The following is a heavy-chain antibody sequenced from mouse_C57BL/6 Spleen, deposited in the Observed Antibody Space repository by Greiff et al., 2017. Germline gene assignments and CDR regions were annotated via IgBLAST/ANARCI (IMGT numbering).Heavy chain of an antibody. CDR3: ARHGGPYFDY. CDR2: ISGGGGNT. D-gene: IGHD3-3*01. Sequence: EVQGVESGGGLVKPGGSLKLSCAASGFTFSSYTMSWVRQTPEKRLEWVATISGGGGNTYYPDSVKGRFTISRDNAKNTLYLQMSSLRSEDTALYYCARHGGPYFDYWGQGTTLTVSS. V-gene: IGHV5-9*01. CDR1: GFTFSSYT. J-gene: IGHJ2*01.